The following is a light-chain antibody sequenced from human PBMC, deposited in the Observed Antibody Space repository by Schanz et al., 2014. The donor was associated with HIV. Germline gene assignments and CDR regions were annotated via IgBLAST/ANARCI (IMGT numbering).Light chain of an antibody. V-gene: IGKV3-15*01. CDR2: DAS. J-gene: IGKJ4*01. Sequence: EIVLTQSPATLSVSPGGRATLSCRASHSVSSNLAWYQQRPGQSPRLVIYDASTRAPGIPARFSGSGSGTEFTLTITNLQPDDFATYYCQQASEYPLTFGGGTKVEIK. CDR3: QQASEYPLT. CDR1: HSVSSN.